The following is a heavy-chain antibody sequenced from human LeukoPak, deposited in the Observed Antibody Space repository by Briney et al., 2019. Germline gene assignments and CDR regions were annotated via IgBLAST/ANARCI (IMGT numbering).Heavy chain of an antibody. V-gene: IGHV4-38-2*01. D-gene: IGHD2-2*01. Sequence: SETLSLTCAVSGYSISSNYYWGWIRQPPAKGLEWIGVIYHRGNTDYNPSLQSRVTISIDTSKNEFSLKVNSVTAADTAVYYCARSVIVPAIVADYYTYMDVWGRGISVTVSS. CDR1: GYSISSNYY. CDR3: ARSVIVPAIVADYYTYMDV. J-gene: IGHJ6*03. CDR2: IYHRGNT.